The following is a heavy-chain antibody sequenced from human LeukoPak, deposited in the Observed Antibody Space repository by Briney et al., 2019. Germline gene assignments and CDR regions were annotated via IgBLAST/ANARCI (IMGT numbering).Heavy chain of an antibody. CDR3: ARDPHDSSGYYLDY. J-gene: IGHJ4*02. CDR2: ISYDGSKK. Sequence: GSLRLSCAASGLTFSGYTMHWVRQAPGKGLEWVSVISYDGSKKYYVDSVKGRFSISRDNSQNTLYLQMNSLSAEDTAVYYCARDPHDSSGYYLDYWGQGTLVTVSS. V-gene: IGHV3-30*04. D-gene: IGHD3-22*01. CDR1: GLTFSGYT.